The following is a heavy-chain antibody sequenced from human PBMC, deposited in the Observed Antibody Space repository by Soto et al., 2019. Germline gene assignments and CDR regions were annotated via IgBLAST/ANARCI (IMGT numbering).Heavy chain of an antibody. CDR3: ARVGGFGATTIDY. CDR1: GGSISSGDYY. Sequence: QVQLQESGPGLVKPSQTLSLTCTVSGGSISSGDYYWSWIRQPPGKGLEWIGYIYYSGSTYYNPHLKRRVPKSVDTSKNQFSLKLSSVPAADTAVYYCARVGGFGATTIDYWGQGTLVTVSS. V-gene: IGHV4-30-4*01. CDR2: IYYSGST. D-gene: IGHD3-10*01. J-gene: IGHJ4*02.